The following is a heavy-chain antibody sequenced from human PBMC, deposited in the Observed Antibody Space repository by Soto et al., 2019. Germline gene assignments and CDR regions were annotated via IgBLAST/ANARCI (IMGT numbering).Heavy chain of an antibody. V-gene: IGHV4-59*01. Sequence: QAQLQESGPGLVKPSETLSLTCTVSGDSINSYYWSWIRQPPGKGLEWIGYIYYSGKTKYNPSLKGRVTIAVASAKSKSSLTLTSVTAADTAVYSCARSPETQSSDSYGYPSWPGAFDFWGQGALVTVSP. CDR3: ARSPETQSSDSYGYPSWPGAFDF. CDR2: IYYSGKT. CDR1: GDSINSYY. D-gene: IGHD3-22*01. J-gene: IGHJ4*02.